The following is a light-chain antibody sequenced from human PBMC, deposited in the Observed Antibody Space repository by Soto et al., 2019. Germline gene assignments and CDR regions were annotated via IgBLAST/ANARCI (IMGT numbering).Light chain of an antibody. CDR1: SSDVGGYNY. J-gene: IGLJ2*01. CDR3: SSYTSSSTLHLV. V-gene: IGLV2-14*01. CDR2: EVS. Sequence: QSALTQPASVSGSPGQSITISCTGTSSDVGGYNYVSWYQQHPGKAPKLMIYEVSNRPSGVSNRFSGSKSGNTASLTISGLQAEDEADYYCSSYTSSSTLHLVFGGGTKVTVL.